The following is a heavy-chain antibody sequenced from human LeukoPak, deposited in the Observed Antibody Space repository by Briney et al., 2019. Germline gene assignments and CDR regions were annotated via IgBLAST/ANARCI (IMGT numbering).Heavy chain of an antibody. V-gene: IGHV4-34*01. CDR3: ARDRRRSYYDSSGYYDRRAFDI. J-gene: IGHJ3*02. Sequence: SETLSLTCAVYGGSFSGYYWSWIRQPPGKGLEWIGEINHSGSTNYNPSLKSRVTISVDTSKNQFSLKLSSVTAADTAVYYCARDRRRSYYDSSGYYDRRAFDIWGQGTMVTVSS. CDR2: INHSGST. CDR1: GGSFSGYY. D-gene: IGHD3-22*01.